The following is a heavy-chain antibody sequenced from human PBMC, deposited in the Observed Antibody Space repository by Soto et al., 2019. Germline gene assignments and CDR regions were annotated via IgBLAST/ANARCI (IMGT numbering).Heavy chain of an antibody. Sequence: GASVKVSCKASGYTFTSYGISWVRQAPGQGLEWMGWISAYNGNTNYAQKLQGRVTMTTDTSTSTAYMELRSLRSDDTAVYYCARGYSASRFGYYYSYGMDVWGQGTTVTVSS. CDR1: GYTFTSYG. J-gene: IGHJ6*02. V-gene: IGHV1-18*04. D-gene: IGHD3-10*01. CDR2: ISAYNGNT. CDR3: ARGYSASRFGYYYSYGMDV.